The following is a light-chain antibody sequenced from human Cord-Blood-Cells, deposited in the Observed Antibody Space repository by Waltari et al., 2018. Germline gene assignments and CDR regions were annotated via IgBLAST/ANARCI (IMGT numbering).Light chain of an antibody. V-gene: IGKV1-39*01. CDR2: AAS. Sequence: DIQMTQSPSSLSTSVGDRVTITCRASQSISSYLNWYQQKPGKAPKLLIYAASSLQSGVPSRFSGSGSGTDFTLTISSLQPEDFATYYCQQSYSTLALTFGGGTNVEIK. CDR1: QSISSY. CDR3: QQSYSTLALT. J-gene: IGKJ4*01.